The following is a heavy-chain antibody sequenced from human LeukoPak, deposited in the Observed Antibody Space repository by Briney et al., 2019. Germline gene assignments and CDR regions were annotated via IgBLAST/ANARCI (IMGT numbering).Heavy chain of an antibody. CDR3: ARVRGSGQGLDY. D-gene: IGHD6-19*01. J-gene: IGHJ4*02. V-gene: IGHV3-33*07. CDR1: GFTFSTYG. CDR2: IWYDGSNK. Sequence: GGSLRLSCAASGFTFSTYGMYWVRQAPGKGLEWVAVIWYDGSNKYYADSVKGRFTISRDNSKNTLYLQMNSLRAEDTAVYYCARVRGSGQGLDYWGQGTLVTVSS.